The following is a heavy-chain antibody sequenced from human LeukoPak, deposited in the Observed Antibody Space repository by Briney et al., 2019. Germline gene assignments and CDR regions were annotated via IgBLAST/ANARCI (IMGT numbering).Heavy chain of an antibody. CDR2: IYYSGST. V-gene: IGHV4-39*01. D-gene: IGHD1-1*01. Sequence: SETLSLTCTVSGGSISSSSYYGGWIRQPPGKGLEWIGSIYYSGSTYYNPSLKSRVTISVDTSKNQFSLKLSSVTAADTAVYYCARAPLGYIDYWGQGTLVTVSS. J-gene: IGHJ4*02. CDR1: GGSISSSSYY. CDR3: ARAPLGYIDY.